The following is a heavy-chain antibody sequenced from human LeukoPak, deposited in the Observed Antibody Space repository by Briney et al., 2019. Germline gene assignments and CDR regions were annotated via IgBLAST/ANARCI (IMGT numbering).Heavy chain of an antibody. Sequence: GGALKISFKGSGCRFTSYWIGWVRGMPGKGREGMGIIYPGDSDTRYSPSFQGQVTISADKSISTAYLRWSSLKASDTAMYYCARHDMGSSPFDYWGQGTLVTVSS. CDR1: GCRFTSYW. CDR3: ARHDMGSSPFDY. V-gene: IGHV5-51*01. J-gene: IGHJ4*02. D-gene: IGHD6-13*01. CDR2: IYPGDSDT.